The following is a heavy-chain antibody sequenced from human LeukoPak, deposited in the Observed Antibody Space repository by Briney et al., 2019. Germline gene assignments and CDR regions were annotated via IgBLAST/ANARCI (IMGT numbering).Heavy chain of an antibody. CDR3: TRAAVAGGPFDY. CDR2: ISSSGITK. D-gene: IGHD6-19*01. Sequence: GGSLRLSCAASGFTFSSYEMNWVRQAPGKGLEWVSYISSSGITKYYADSGKGRFTISRGNAKNSLYLQMNSLRAEDMAIYYCTRAAVAGGPFDYWGQGTLVTVSS. J-gene: IGHJ4*02. CDR1: GFTFSSYE. V-gene: IGHV3-48*03.